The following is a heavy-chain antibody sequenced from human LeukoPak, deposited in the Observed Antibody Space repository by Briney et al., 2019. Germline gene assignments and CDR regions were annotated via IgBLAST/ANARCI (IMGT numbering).Heavy chain of an antibody. D-gene: IGHD3-10*01. Sequence: ASVKVSCKASGYTFTGYYMHWVRQAPGQGLEWMGWINPNSGGTNYAQKFQGRVTMTRDTSISTAYMELSRLRSDDTAVYYCARDHAKGLGSYGPNWFDPWGQGTLVTVSS. J-gene: IGHJ5*02. V-gene: IGHV1-2*02. CDR3: ARDHAKGLGSYGPNWFDP. CDR1: GYTFTGYY. CDR2: INPNSGGT.